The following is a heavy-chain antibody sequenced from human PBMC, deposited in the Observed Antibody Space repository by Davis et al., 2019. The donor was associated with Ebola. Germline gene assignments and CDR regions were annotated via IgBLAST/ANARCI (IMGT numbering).Heavy chain of an antibody. CDR3: ATGASTTGISYYYGMDV. CDR2: IIPIFGTA. Sequence: SVKVSCKASGGTFSSYALSWVRQAPGQGLEWMGGIIPIFGTANYAQKFQGRVTITADESTSTAYMELSSLRSEDTAVYYCATGASTTGISYYYGMDVWGQGTTVTVSS. CDR1: GGTFSSYA. D-gene: IGHD1-1*01. J-gene: IGHJ6*02. V-gene: IGHV1-69*13.